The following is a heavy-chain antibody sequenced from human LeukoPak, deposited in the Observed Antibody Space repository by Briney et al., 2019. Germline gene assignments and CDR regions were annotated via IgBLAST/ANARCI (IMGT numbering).Heavy chain of an antibody. Sequence: PSETLSLTCTVSGGSISSYYWSWIRQPPGEGLEWLGIIYYSGTTYYNPSLKSRVTISVDTSKNQFSLKLSSVTAADTAVYYCARRGLYGSSPFDPWGQGTLVTVSS. J-gene: IGHJ5*02. CDR2: IYYSGTT. CDR1: GGSISSYY. CDR3: ARRGLYGSSPFDP. D-gene: IGHD2-2*01. V-gene: IGHV4-59*04.